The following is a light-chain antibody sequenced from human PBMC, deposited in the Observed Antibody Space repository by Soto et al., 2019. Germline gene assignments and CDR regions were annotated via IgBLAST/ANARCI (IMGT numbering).Light chain of an antibody. J-gene: IGLJ3*02. Sequence: QLVLTQSSSASASLGSSVKLTCTLSSGHSSYIIAWHQQQPGKAPRYLMKLEGSGSYNKGSGVPDRFSGSSSGADRYLTISNLQSEDGAGYCSKTWDNNKHVFGRGAKLTVL. CDR1: SGHSSYI. CDR2: LEGSGSY. CDR3: KTWDNNKHV. V-gene: IGLV4-60*03.